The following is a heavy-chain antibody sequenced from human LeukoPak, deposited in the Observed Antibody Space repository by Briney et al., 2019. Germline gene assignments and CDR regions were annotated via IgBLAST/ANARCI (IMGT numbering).Heavy chain of an antibody. CDR3: ARDQESEGYDFEWRAESDY. CDR1: GYTFTSYY. V-gene: IGHV1-46*01. D-gene: IGHD5-12*01. J-gene: IGHJ4*02. CDR2: INPSGGST. Sequence: GSSVKVSCKASGYTFTSYYMHWVRQAPGQGLEWMGIINPSGGSTSYAQKFQGRVTMTRDTSTSTVYMKLSSLRSEDTAVYYCARDQESEGYDFEWRAESDYWGQGTLVTVSS.